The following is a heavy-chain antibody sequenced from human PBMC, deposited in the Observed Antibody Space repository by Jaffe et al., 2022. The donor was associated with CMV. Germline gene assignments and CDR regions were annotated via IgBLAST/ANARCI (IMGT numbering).Heavy chain of an antibody. V-gene: IGHV4-39*01. CDR3: ARRAFTWDFDY. CDR1: GGSISSSNYY. CDR2: IYYSEST. D-gene: IGHD3-3*02. Sequence: QLQLQESGPGLVKPSETLSLTCTISGGSISSSNYYWGWIRQPPGKGLEWIGNIYYSESTYYNPSLKSRVTISVDTSKNQFSLTLSSVTAADTAVYYCARRAFTWDFDYWGQGILVTVSS. J-gene: IGHJ4*02.